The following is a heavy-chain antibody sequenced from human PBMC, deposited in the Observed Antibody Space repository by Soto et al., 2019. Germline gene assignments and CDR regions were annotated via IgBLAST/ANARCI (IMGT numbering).Heavy chain of an antibody. J-gene: IGHJ6*02. Sequence: SSETLSLTCTVSGGSISRYYWSWIRQPPGKGLGWIGYIYYSGSTNYNPSLKSRVTISVDTSKNQFSLKLSSVTAADTAVYYCARETRLAYSSSSSYYYGMDVWGQGTTVTVSS. CDR3: ARETRLAYSSSSSYYYGMDV. CDR1: GGSISRYY. CDR2: IYYSGST. D-gene: IGHD6-6*01. V-gene: IGHV4-59*01.